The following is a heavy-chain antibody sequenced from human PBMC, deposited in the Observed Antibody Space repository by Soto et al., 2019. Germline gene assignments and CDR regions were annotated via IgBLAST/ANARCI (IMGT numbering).Heavy chain of an antibody. V-gene: IGHV3-21*01. D-gene: IGHD1-7*01. CDR2: ISSSSSYI. J-gene: IGHJ6*02. Sequence: EVQLVESGGGLVKPGGSLRLSCAASGFAFSSYSVNWVRQAPGKGLEWVSSISSSSSYIYYADSVKGRFTISRDNAKNSLYLQMNSLRAEDTAVYYCARGGTNKYGMDVWGQGTTVTVSS. CDR3: ARGGTNKYGMDV. CDR1: GFAFSSYS.